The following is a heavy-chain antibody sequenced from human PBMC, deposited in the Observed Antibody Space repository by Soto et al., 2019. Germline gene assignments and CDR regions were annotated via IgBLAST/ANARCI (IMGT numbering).Heavy chain of an antibody. CDR1: GFTLSDHY. V-gene: IGHV3-72*01. J-gene: IGHJ4*02. CDR2: TRNKANSYTT. CDR3: ARSQGATLSGYFEY. Sequence: GGSLRLSCAASGFTLSDHYMDWVRQAPGKGLEWVGRTRNKANSYTTEYAASVKGRFTISRDDSKNSLYLQMNSLKTEDTAVYYCARSQGATLSGYFEYWGQGTLVTVSS. D-gene: IGHD5-12*01.